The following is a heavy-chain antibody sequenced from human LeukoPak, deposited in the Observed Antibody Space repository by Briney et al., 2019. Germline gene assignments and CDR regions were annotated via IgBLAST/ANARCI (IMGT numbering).Heavy chain of an antibody. D-gene: IGHD6-6*01. CDR2: ISAHNGNT. J-gene: IGHJ4*02. CDR1: GGTFSSYA. CDR3: ARAIYQGSSSGFES. Sequence: GASVKVSCKASGGTFSSYAISWVRQAPGQGLEWMGWISAHNGNTNYAQKVQGRVTMTTDTSTSTAYMELRSLRSDDTAVYYCARAIYQGSSSGFESWGQGTLVTVSS. V-gene: IGHV1-18*01.